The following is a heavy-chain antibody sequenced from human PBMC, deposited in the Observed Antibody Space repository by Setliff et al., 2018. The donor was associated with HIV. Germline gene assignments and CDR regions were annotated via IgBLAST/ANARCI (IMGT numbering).Heavy chain of an antibody. V-gene: IGHV3-30*02. CDR2: IRYDGSYR. CDR3: AKMHTAMDPDTFDI. J-gene: IGHJ3*02. D-gene: IGHD5-18*01. Sequence: GSLRLSCAASGFTFSGYGMYWVRQAPGKGLEWVAFIRYDGSYRYYVDSVKGRFTISRDNSKNTMFLQMNSLRVEDTAIYYCAKMHTAMDPDTFDIWGQGTMVTVSS. CDR1: GFTFSGYG.